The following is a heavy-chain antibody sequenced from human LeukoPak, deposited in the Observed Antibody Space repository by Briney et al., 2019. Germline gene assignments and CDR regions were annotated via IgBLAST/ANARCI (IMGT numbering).Heavy chain of an antibody. CDR1: GGTFSSYA. J-gene: IGHJ3*02. CDR2: IIPIFGTA. CDR3: TRRGYSDYVDAFDI. Sequence: SVKVSCKASGGTFSSYAISWVRQAPGQGLEWMGGIIPIFGTANYAQKFQGRVTITADKSTSTAYMELSSLRSEDTAVYYCTRRGYSDYVDAFDIWGQGTMVTVSS. D-gene: IGHD5-12*01. V-gene: IGHV1-69*06.